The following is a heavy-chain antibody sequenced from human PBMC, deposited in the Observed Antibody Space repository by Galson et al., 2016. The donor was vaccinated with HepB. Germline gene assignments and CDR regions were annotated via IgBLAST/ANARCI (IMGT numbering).Heavy chain of an antibody. V-gene: IGHV4-39*01. CDR1: GASISSSPYY. CDR2: VSYSGPT. CDR3: ASHILKESRVDIVVVVVEKFDP. J-gene: IGHJ5*02. D-gene: IGHD2-15*01. Sequence: SETLSLTCSVSGASISSSPYYWGWIRQPPGKGLEWIGSVSYSGPTYYNPSLKRRVTLSVDTSNNQFSLNLRSVTAADTAVYYCASHILKESRVDIVVVVVEKFDPCGPGTLVIVSS.